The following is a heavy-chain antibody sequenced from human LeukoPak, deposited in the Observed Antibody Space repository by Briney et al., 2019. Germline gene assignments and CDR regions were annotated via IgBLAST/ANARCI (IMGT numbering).Heavy chain of an antibody. D-gene: IGHD1-1*01. CDR3: ARGLNSRGWFDP. Sequence: SETLSLTCTVSGGSISSYYWSWIRQPPGKGLEWIGEINHSGSTNYNPSLKSRVTISVDTSKNQFSLKLSSVTAADTAVYYCARGLNSRGWFDPWGQGTLVTVSS. CDR2: INHSGST. J-gene: IGHJ5*02. CDR1: GGSISSYY. V-gene: IGHV4-34*01.